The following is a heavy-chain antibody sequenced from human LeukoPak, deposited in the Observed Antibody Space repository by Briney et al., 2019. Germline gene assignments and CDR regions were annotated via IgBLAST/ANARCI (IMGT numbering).Heavy chain of an antibody. D-gene: IGHD6-19*01. CDR1: GDTFTDYY. CDR3: ARGSLSRYSSGWRIDY. Sequence: GASVKVSCKASGDTFTDYYIHWVRQAPGQGLEWMGWINPNSGGTNYAQKFQGRVTMTRDTSISTAYMELSRLRSDDTAVYYCARGSLSRYSSGWRIDYWGQGTLVTVSS. J-gene: IGHJ4*02. V-gene: IGHV1-2*02. CDR2: INPNSGGT.